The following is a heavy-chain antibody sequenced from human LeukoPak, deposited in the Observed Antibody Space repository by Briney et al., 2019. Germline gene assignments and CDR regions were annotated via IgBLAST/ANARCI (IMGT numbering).Heavy chain of an antibody. V-gene: IGHV3-21*01. J-gene: IGHJ5*02. CDR2: ISSSSIYI. CDR3: ARRYCSGGTCYDWFDP. D-gene: IGHD2-15*01. Sequence: GGSLRLSCAASGFTFSSYTMNWVRQALGKGLEWVSSISSSSIYIYYADSMKGRFTISRDNAKNSLYLQMNSLRAEDTAVYYCARRYCSGGTCYDWFDPWGQGTLVTVSS. CDR1: GFTFSSYT.